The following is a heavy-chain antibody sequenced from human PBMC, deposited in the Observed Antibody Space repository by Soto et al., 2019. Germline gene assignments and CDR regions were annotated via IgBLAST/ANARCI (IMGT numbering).Heavy chain of an antibody. CDR2: IYWDDSK. D-gene: IGHD3-10*01. V-gene: IGHV2-5*02. J-gene: IGHJ4*02. CDR3: AQKGRGYFDY. Sequence: QITLKESGPTLVKPTETLTLTCTFSGFSLNTRDLGVGWIRQPPGKALEWLAIIYWDDSKNYSPSLKSRLTINQETSKNQVVLNVTDMDPVDTATYYCAQKGRGYFDYWGQGTLVTVSS. CDR1: GFSLNTRDLG.